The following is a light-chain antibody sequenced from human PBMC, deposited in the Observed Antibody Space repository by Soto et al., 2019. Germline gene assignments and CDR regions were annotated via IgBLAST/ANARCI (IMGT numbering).Light chain of an antibody. CDR1: QSVPSNY. V-gene: IGKV3-20*01. J-gene: IGKJ3*01. CDR2: DAA. Sequence: EIVLTQSPGTLSLSPGERATLSCRARQSVPSNYLAWYQQKPGQAPRLLIHDAASRATGIPDRFSGSGSGTDFTLTISRLEPADFAVYYCQQHHGSPFTFGPGTKVDIK. CDR3: QQHHGSPFT.